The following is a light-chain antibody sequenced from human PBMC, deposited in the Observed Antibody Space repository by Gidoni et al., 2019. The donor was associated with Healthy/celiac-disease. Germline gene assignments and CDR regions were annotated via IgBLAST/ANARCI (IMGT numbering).Light chain of an antibody. Sequence: QSALTQPVSVSGSPGQSITISCTGTSSDVGGYNYVSWHQQHPGKAPKLMIYDVSNRPSGVSNRFSSSKSGNTASLTISGLQAEDEADYYCSSYTSSSTLGVFGGGTKLTVI. CDR3: SSYTSSSTLGV. CDR1: SSDVGGYNY. CDR2: DVS. V-gene: IGLV2-14*01. J-gene: IGLJ2*01.